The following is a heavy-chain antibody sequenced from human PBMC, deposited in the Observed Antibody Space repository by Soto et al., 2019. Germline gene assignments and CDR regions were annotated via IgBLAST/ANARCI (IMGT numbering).Heavy chain of an antibody. V-gene: IGHV4-39*01. J-gene: IGHJ4*02. CDR1: GSSINSSGYY. Sequence: PSETLSLTCTVSGSSINSSGYYWGWIRQPPGKGLEWIGSMFYGVSTYYNPSLKGRVTVSVDTSKNQFSLNLRSVTAADTAVYYCARLPSRHLVDYWDQGTLVTVSS. CDR2: MFYGVST. CDR3: ARLPSRHLVDY. D-gene: IGHD3-3*02.